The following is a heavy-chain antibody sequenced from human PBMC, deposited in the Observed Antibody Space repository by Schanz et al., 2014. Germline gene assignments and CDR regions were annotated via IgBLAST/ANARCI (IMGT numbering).Heavy chain of an antibody. CDR2: ISGSGGST. J-gene: IGHJ4*02. CDR1: GFTFSSYG. V-gene: IGHV3-NL1*01. CDR3: ARDRGYCSGGSCLTFDY. Sequence: VQLVESGGGLVKPGGSLRLSCVASGFTFSSYGMHWIRQAPGKGLEWVSAISGSGGSTYYADSVKGRFTISRDNSKNALYLQMNTLRAEDTAVYYCARDRGYCSGGSCLTFDYWGQGTLVTVSS. D-gene: IGHD2-15*01.